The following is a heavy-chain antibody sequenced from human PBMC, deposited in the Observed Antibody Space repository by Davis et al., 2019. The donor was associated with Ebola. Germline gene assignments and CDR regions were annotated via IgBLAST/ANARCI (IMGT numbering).Heavy chain of an antibody. CDR1: GFPFSSYE. CDR3: ARARGFDLGFDY. D-gene: IGHD3-9*01. CDR2: ISSSGSTI. Sequence: GGSLRLSCAASGFPFSSYEMNWVRQAPGKGLEWVSYISSSGSTIYYADSVKGRFTISRDNAKNSLYLQMNSLRAEDTAVYYCARARGFDLGFDYWGQGTLVTVSS. J-gene: IGHJ4*02. V-gene: IGHV3-48*03.